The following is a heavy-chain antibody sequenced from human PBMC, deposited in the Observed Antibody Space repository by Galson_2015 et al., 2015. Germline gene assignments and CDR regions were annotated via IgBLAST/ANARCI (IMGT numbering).Heavy chain of an antibody. CDR3: AREGVTSGFDS. V-gene: IGHV4-39*02. Sequence: SEPLSLTCTVSGGSISTSYYFWAWIRQPPGKGLEWIGSIYYSGSTHYNPSLRSRVTMSVDRSDNHFSLRLTSVTAADTGVYYCAREGVTSGFDSWGQGTLVTVSS. CDR2: IYYSGST. CDR1: GGSISTSYYF. D-gene: IGHD2-21*02. J-gene: IGHJ4*02.